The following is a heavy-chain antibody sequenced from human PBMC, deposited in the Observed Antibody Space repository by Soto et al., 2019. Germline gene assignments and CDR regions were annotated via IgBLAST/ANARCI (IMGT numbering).Heavy chain of an antibody. CDR3: AQDRGWGVVSPSHDY. D-gene: IGHD2-21*01. Sequence: EVQLLESGGGMVQPGGSLRLSCAASEFTFRNFVMSWVRQAPGKGLEWVSAIRATGGQTFYADSVKGRFTISRDNSKNMLSLQINSLRDEDTALYFCAQDRGWGVVSPSHDYWGQGTLVTVSS. J-gene: IGHJ4*02. V-gene: IGHV3-23*01. CDR2: IRATGGQT. CDR1: EFTFRNFV.